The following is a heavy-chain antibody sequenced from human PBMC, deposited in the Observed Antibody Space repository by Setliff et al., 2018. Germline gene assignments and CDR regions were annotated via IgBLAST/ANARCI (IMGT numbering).Heavy chain of an antibody. Sequence: GESLKISCKASGYTFSNYGITWVRQAPGQGLEWMGWISAYNGKTYYAPKFQGRVTMTTDTSTSTAFLEVRSLKSDDTAVYYCEGLVRYCTAVACQGTLGADFWGQGTLVTVSS. CDR3: EGLVRYCTAVACQGTLGADF. CDR2: ISAYNGKT. D-gene: IGHD2-8*02. V-gene: IGHV1-18*01. CDR1: GYTFSNYG. J-gene: IGHJ4*02.